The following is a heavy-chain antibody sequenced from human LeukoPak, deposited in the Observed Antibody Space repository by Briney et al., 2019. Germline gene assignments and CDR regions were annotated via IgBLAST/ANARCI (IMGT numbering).Heavy chain of an antibody. Sequence: PGRSLRLSCAASGFTFSSYGMHWVRQAPGKGLEWVAVIWYDGSNKYYADSVKGRFTISRDNSKNTLYLQMNSLRAEDTAVYYCAKVSGYSSSWLGYFDYWGQGTLVTVSS. CDR3: AKVSGYSSSWLGYFDY. V-gene: IGHV3-33*06. J-gene: IGHJ4*02. CDR1: GFTFSSYG. CDR2: IWYDGSNK. D-gene: IGHD6-13*01.